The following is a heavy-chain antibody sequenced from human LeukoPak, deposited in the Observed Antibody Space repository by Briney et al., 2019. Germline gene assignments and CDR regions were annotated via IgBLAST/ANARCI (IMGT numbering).Heavy chain of an antibody. J-gene: IGHJ4*02. Sequence: SETLSLTCAVYGGSFSGYYWSWIRQPPGKGLEWIGEINHSGSTNYNPSLKSRVTISVDTSKNQFSLKLSSVTAADTAVYYCARSHGSGSYYNLNDYWGQGTLVTVSS. CDR3: ARSHGSGSYYNLNDY. CDR1: GGSFSGYY. D-gene: IGHD3-10*01. CDR2: INHSGST. V-gene: IGHV4-34*01.